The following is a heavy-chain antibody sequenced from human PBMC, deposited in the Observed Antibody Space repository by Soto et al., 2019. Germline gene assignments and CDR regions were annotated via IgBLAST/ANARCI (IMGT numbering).Heavy chain of an antibody. D-gene: IGHD3-22*01. CDR3: AREMIPMIMGGMSAMDV. J-gene: IGHJ6*02. CDR2: ISFDGTNK. V-gene: IGHV3-30*04. CDR1: KFTVASYV. Sequence: QVQLVESGGGVVQPERSQRLSCTASKFTVASYVMHWVRQAPGEGLEWVALISFDGTNKYYADSVKGRFTNSRDNSKNTMYLQMNSLRPEDTAVYYCAREMIPMIMGGMSAMDVWGQGTTVTVS.